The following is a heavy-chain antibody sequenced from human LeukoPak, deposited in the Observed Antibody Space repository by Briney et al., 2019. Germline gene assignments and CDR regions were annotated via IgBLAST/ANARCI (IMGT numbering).Heavy chain of an antibody. Sequence: PGGSLRLSCAASGFTFSSYGMHWVRQAPGKGLEWVAVIWYDGSNKYYADSVKGRFTISRDNSKNTLYLQMNSLRAEDTAVYYCAREKNDYGDYPDYWGQGTLVTASS. CDR3: AREKNDYGDYPDY. V-gene: IGHV3-33*01. D-gene: IGHD4-17*01. CDR1: GFTFSSYG. CDR2: IWYDGSNK. J-gene: IGHJ4*02.